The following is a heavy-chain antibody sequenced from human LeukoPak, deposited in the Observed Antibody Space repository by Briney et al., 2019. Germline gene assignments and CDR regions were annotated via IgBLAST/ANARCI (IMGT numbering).Heavy chain of an antibody. D-gene: IGHD6-6*01. CDR1: GGSISSSSYY. Sequence: SETLSLTCTVSGGSISSSSYYWGWIRQPPGKGLEWIGSIYYSGSTYYNPSLKSRVTISVDTSKNQFSLKLSSVTAADTAVYYCAGSIAAPYYFDYWGQGTLVTVSS. CDR3: AGSIAAPYYFDY. V-gene: IGHV4-39*01. J-gene: IGHJ4*02. CDR2: IYYSGST.